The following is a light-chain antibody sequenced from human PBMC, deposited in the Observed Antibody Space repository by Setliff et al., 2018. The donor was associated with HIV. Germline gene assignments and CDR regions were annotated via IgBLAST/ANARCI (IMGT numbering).Light chain of an antibody. V-gene: IGLV2-14*03. CDR2: DVS. J-gene: IGLJ1*01. Sequence: QSALTQRASVSGSPGQSIAMSCTGTSSDVGGYEFVSWYQQLPGKVPKLIIYDVSDRPSGVSDRFSGSKSGNTASLTLSGLQAEDEADYYCSSYTSSTYVFGTGTKVTVL. CDR3: SSYTSSTYV. CDR1: SSDVGGYEF.